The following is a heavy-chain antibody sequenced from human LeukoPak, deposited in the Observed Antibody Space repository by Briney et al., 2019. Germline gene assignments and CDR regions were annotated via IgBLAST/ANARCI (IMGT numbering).Heavy chain of an antibody. Sequence: GGSLRLSCAASGFTFSNYAMNWVRQAPGKGLEWVSVISGSGGSTYYADSVKGRFTISRDNSKNTLYLQMNSLRAEDTAVYYCAKVGVNILTGYYSYFDYWGQGTLVTASS. D-gene: IGHD3-9*01. CDR3: AKVGVNILTGYYSYFDY. J-gene: IGHJ4*02. V-gene: IGHV3-23*01. CDR1: GFTFSNYA. CDR2: ISGSGGST.